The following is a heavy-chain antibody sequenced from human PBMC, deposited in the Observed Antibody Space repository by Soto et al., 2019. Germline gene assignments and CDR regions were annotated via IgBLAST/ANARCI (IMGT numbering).Heavy chain of an antibody. CDR3: AKDIREYSSGWTYFDY. CDR1: GFTLHDYA. Sequence: LRLSCAASGFTLHDYAMHWVRQGQGKGLEWVSGITWNSGSIDYADSVKGRFTISRDNAKNSLYLQMNSLRPEDTALYYCAKDIREYSSGWTYFDYWGHGTLVTVSS. D-gene: IGHD6-19*01. J-gene: IGHJ4*01. V-gene: IGHV3-9*01. CDR2: ITWNSGSI.